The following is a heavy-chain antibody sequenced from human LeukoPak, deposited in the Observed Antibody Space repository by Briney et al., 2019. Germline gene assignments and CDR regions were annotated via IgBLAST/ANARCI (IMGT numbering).Heavy chain of an antibody. Sequence: SQTLSLTCAISGDSVSSNSGVWNWIRQSPSRGLEWLGRTYYRSKWYNNYAVSVKSRITINPDTSKNQFSLQLNSVTPEDTAVYYCAREGYSYDFWSSEEYYFDYWGQGTLVTVSS. J-gene: IGHJ4*02. V-gene: IGHV6-1*01. CDR3: AREGYSYDFWSSEEYYFDY. D-gene: IGHD5-18*01. CDR2: TYYRSKWYN. CDR1: GDSVSSNSGV.